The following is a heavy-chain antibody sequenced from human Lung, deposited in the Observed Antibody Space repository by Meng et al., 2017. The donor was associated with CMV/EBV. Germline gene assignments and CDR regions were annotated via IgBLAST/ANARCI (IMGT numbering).Heavy chain of an antibody. J-gene: IGHJ5*01. CDR1: GFIFSDYW. CDR2: INGDGNSI. Sequence: GESLKISCAASGFIFSDYWMHWVRQAPGKGLVWVSRINGDGNSIRDADSVKGRFTISRDNAENTLYLEMNSLRAEDTAVYYCARGGRDTSASRSFDSWGQGPXVTVSS. D-gene: IGHD6-6*01. CDR3: ARGGRDTSASRSFDS. V-gene: IGHV3-74*01.